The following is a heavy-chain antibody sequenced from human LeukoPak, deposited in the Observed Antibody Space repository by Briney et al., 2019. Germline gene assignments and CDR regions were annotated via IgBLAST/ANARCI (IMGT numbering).Heavy chain of an antibody. CDR3: ATSIVWPAAEYFQH. CDR2: FDPEDGET. CDR1: GYTLTELS. Sequence: ASVKVSCKVSGYTLTELSMHWVRQAPGKGPEWMGGFDPEDGETIYAQKFQGRVTVTEDTSTDTAYMELSSLRSEDTAVYYCATSIVWPAAEYFQHWGQGTLVTVSS. D-gene: IGHD2-15*01. J-gene: IGHJ1*01. V-gene: IGHV1-24*01.